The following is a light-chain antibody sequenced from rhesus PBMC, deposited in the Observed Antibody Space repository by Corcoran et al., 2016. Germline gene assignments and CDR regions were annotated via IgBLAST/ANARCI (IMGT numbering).Light chain of an antibody. J-gene: IGKJ1*01. Sequence: EIVMTQSPATLSLSPGERATLSCRASQSVSTYLAWYQQKPGQAPRLLIYDAYIRADGIPDRFTGSGSGTEFTLTISSLEPEDFAGDFCQETSDFSTCGQGTKVEIK. CDR2: DAY. CDR1: QSVSTY. CDR3: QETSDFST. V-gene: IGKV3-31*02.